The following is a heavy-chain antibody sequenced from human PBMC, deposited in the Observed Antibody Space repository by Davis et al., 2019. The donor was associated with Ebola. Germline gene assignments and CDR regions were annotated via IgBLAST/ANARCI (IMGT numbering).Heavy chain of an antibody. D-gene: IGHD5-12*01. CDR1: GYTFTRYG. Sequence: ASVKVSCKASGYTFTRYGISWLRQAPGQGLEWMGWISAYNGNTNYAQKLQGRVTMTTDTSTSTAYMELRSLRSDDTAVYYCARGRSMVATQVGLRYWGQGTLVTVSS. CDR3: ARGRSMVATQVGLRY. CDR2: ISAYNGNT. V-gene: IGHV1-18*01. J-gene: IGHJ4*02.